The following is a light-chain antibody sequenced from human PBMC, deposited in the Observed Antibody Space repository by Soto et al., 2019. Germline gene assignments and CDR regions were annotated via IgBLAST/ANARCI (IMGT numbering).Light chain of an antibody. CDR2: DAS. J-gene: IGKJ4*01. CDR3: QKYNNWPLT. CDR1: QSISRT. V-gene: IGKV3D-15*01. Sequence: ETVMTQSQATLSVSPGERATLSFRASQSISRTLAWYQQKSGQPPRLLIYDASTRATGFPARFSGSGSGKEFTITISSLQSEDFEVYYCQKYNNWPLTCGRGTTGDIK.